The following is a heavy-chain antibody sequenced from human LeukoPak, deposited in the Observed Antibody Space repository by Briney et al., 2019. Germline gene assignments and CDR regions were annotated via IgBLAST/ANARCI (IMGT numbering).Heavy chain of an antibody. D-gene: IGHD2-15*01. Sequence: PGGSLRLSCAASGFTFSNYWMSWVRQAPGKGLEWVAHINQDGSEKYYVDSVKGRFTISRDNAKNSLYLQMNSLRAEDTAVYYCGGGGGGDIVVAFAFDIWGQGTMVTVSS. CDR2: INQDGSEK. CDR1: GFTFSNYW. J-gene: IGHJ3*02. CDR3: GGGGGGDIVVAFAFDI. V-gene: IGHV3-7*04.